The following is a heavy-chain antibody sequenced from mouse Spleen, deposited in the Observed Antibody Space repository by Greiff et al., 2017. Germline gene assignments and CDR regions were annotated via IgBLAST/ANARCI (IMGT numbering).Heavy chain of an antibody. J-gene: IGHJ1*03. V-gene: IGHV5-6*01. CDR1: GFTFSSYG. CDR2: ISSGGSYT. D-gene: IGHD2-10*01. Sequence: EVQGVESGGDLVKPGGSLKLSCAASGFTFSSYGMSWVRQTPDKRLEWVATISSGGSYTYYPDSVKGRFTISRDNAKNTLYLQMSSLKSEDTAMYYCARLLRYFDVWGTGTTVTVSS. CDR3: ARLLRYFDV.